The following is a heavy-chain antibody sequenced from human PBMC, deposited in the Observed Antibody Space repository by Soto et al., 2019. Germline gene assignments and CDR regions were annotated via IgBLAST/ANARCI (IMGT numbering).Heavy chain of an antibody. CDR2: IGGSGGST. D-gene: IGHD3-16*01. CDR1: GFTFRSYA. Sequence: GGSLRLSCAASGFTFRSYAMNWVRQAPGKGLEWVSGIGGSGGSTYCADSVKSRFTISRDISKNTLYLQMNGLRAEDTAVYYCEKDRGEMAPDAFDIWGRGTLVTVSS. J-gene: IGHJ3*02. V-gene: IGHV3-23*01. CDR3: EKDRGEMAPDAFDI.